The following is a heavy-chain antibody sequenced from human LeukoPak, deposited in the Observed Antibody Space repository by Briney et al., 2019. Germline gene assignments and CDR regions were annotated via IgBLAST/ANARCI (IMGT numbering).Heavy chain of an antibody. J-gene: IGHJ4*02. CDR1: GGSINNYY. D-gene: IGHD3-16*01. CDR3: ARVGPPQDYDPRTAFDY. V-gene: IGHV4-59*01. CDR2: IFYTGAT. Sequence: SETLSLTCTVSGGSINNYYWSWIRQPSGRGLEWIGYIFYTGATNYNPSLKSRVTISVDTSKNHFSLSLTSVTAADTAVYFCARVGPPQDYDPRTAFDYWGQGFLVTVSS.